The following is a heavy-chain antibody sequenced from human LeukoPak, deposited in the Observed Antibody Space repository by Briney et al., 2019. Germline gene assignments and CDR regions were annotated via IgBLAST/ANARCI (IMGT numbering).Heavy chain of an antibody. V-gene: IGHV4-59*01. CDR3: ARGGDGYNSYPFDY. CDR1: GGSISTNF. J-gene: IGHJ4*02. D-gene: IGHD5-24*01. Sequence: SETLSLTCTISGGSISTNFWSWVRQPPGQGLEWIGYIHYTGGTNYNPSLSSRVTISQDTSKNQFSLKLSSVTAADTAVYYCARGGDGYNSYPFDYWGRGTLVTVSS. CDR2: IHYTGGT.